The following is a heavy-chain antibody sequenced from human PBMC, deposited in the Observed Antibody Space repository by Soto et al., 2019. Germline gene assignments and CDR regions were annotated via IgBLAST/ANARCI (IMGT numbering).Heavy chain of an antibody. CDR2: IKSKTDGGTT. J-gene: IGHJ6*02. CDR1: GLTFTDAW. Sequence: PGGSLRLSCAVTGLTFTDAWMNWMRQAPGKGPEWVGRIKSKTDGGTTDYAAPVKGRFTISRDDSKNTLYLQMNSLKTEDTAVYYCTNLNVWGQGTTVTVSS. V-gene: IGHV3-15*07. CDR3: TNLNV.